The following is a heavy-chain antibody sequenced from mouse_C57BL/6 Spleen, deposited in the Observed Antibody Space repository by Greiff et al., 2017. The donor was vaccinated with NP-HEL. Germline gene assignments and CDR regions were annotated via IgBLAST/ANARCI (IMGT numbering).Heavy chain of an antibody. CDR1: GYTFTDYY. CDR3: TRGSYWYFDV. V-gene: IGHV1-19*01. Sequence: EVQLQQSGPVLVKPGASVKMSCKASGYTFTDYYMNWVKQSHGKSLEWIGVINPYNGGTSYNQKFKGKATLTVDKSSSTAYMELNSLTSEDSAVYYCTRGSYWYFDVWGTGTTVTVSS. CDR2: INPYNGGT. J-gene: IGHJ1*03.